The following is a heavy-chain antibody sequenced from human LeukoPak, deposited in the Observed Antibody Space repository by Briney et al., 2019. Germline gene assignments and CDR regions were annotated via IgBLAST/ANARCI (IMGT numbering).Heavy chain of an antibody. CDR3: ARHNPHVLRYFDWFHDYFDY. J-gene: IGHJ4*02. CDR2: IYYSGST. V-gene: IGHV4-59*08. D-gene: IGHD3-9*01. CDR1: GGSISSYY. Sequence: SETLSLTCTVSGGSISSYYWSWIRQPPGKGLGWIGYIYYSGSTNYNPSLQSRVTISVDTSKNQFSLKLSSVTAADTAVYYCARHNPHVLRYFDWFHDYFDYWGQGPLVTVSS.